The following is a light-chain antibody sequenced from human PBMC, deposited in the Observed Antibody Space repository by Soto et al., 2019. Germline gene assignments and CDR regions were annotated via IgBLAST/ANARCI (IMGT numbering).Light chain of an antibody. Sequence: DIQMTQSPSTLSASVGDRVTIACRASQSISTWLAWYQQKPGKAPKLLIYKASILESGVPSRFSGIGSATEFTLTISSLQPEDFASYYCQQYETFPLTFGGGTKVEIK. CDR2: KAS. J-gene: IGKJ4*01. CDR1: QSISTW. V-gene: IGKV1-5*03. CDR3: QQYETFPLT.